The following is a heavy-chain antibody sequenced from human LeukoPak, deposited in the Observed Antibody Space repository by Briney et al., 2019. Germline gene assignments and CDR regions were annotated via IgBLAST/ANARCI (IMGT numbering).Heavy chain of an antibody. D-gene: IGHD2-21*02. J-gene: IGHJ5*02. V-gene: IGHV4-59*08. CDR1: GGSMTGYY. CDR3: TKLSDCGDDCYDRPHWFDP. Sequence: SETLSLTCTVSGGSMTGYYWARIRQPPGKRLEWIGYVHSSGGTKYNPSLKSRVTVSIDMSRNHFSLNVRSVTAADTATYYCTKLSDCGDDCYDRPHWFDPWGQGRLVTVSS. CDR2: VHSSGGT.